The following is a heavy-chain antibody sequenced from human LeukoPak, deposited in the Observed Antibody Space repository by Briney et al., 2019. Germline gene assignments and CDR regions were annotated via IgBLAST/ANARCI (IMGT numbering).Heavy chain of an antibody. CDR1: GYTFTSYA. CDR2: IIPILGIA. J-gene: IGHJ3*02. Sequence: SVKVSCKASGYTFTSYAISWVRQAPGQGLEWMGRIIPILGIANYAQKFQGRVTITADKSTSTAYMELSSLRSEDTAVYYCARYLRWLQSGPAFDIWGQGTMVTVSS. V-gene: IGHV1-69*04. CDR3: ARYLRWLQSGPAFDI. D-gene: IGHD5-24*01.